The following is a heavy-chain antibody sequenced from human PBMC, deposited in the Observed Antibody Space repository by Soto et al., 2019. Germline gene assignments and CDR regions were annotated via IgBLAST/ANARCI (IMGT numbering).Heavy chain of an antibody. CDR3: ARDRGVGATTDY. V-gene: IGHV4-30-4*01. Sequence: SETLSLTCTVSGGSISSGDYYWSWIRQPPGKGLEWIGYIYYSGSTYYNPSLKSRVTISVDTSKNQFSLKLSSVTAADTAAYYCARDRGVGATTDYWGQGTLVTVSS. J-gene: IGHJ4*02. CDR2: IYYSGST. CDR1: GGSISSGDYY. D-gene: IGHD1-26*01.